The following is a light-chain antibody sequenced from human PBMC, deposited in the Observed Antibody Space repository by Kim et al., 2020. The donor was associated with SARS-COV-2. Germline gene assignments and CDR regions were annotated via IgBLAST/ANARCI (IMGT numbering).Light chain of an antibody. CDR1: SSDVGGYNY. V-gene: IGLV2-14*03. CDR2: DVS. J-gene: IGLJ2*01. CDR3: SSYTSSSTRVV. Sequence: QSALTQPASVSGSPGQSITISCTGTSSDVGGYNYVSWYQQHPGKAPILMIYDVSNRPSGVSNRFSGSKSGNTASLTISGLQAEDEADYFCSSYTSSSTRVVFGGGAQLTVL.